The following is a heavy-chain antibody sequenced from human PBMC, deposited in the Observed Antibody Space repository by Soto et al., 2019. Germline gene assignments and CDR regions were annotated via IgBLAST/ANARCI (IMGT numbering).Heavy chain of an antibody. Sequence: SETLSLTCAVSGGSISSGGYFWSWIRQPPGKGLEWIGYIYYSGSTYYNPYLKSRVTISVDTSKNQFSLKLSSVTAADTAVYYCAREKTYYDSSRFSPSWGQGTLVTXSS. CDR1: GGSISSGGYF. V-gene: IGHV4-31*11. D-gene: IGHD3-22*01. J-gene: IGHJ4*02. CDR3: AREKTYYDSSRFSPS. CDR2: IYYSGST.